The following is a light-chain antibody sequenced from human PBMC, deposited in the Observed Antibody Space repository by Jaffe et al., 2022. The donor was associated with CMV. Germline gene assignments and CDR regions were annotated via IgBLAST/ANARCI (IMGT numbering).Light chain of an antibody. CDR3: QSYDNRWSGVV. CDR2: GDN. V-gene: IGLV1-40*01. J-gene: IGLJ2*01. CDR1: SSNIGARYD. Sequence: QPVLTQPPSVSGAPGQTVTISCTGSSSNIGARYDVHWYQQLPGTAPKLLIYGDNNRPSGVPDRFSASKTGTSASLAITGLQADDEADYYCQSYDNRWSGVVFGGGTKVTVL.